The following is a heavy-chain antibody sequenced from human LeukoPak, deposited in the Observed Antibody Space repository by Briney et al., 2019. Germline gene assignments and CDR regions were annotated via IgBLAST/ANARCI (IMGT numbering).Heavy chain of an antibody. Sequence: PGGSLRLSCAASGFTFSNYWMHWVRQVPGKGLVWVSRINDDGRATFYADSVKGRFTISRDNAKNTLFLQINSLRAEDTAVYYCARDNRERNLDYWGQGTLVTVSS. CDR2: INDDGRAT. D-gene: IGHD1-14*01. V-gene: IGHV3-74*01. J-gene: IGHJ4*02. CDR3: ARDNRERNLDY. CDR1: GFTFSNYW.